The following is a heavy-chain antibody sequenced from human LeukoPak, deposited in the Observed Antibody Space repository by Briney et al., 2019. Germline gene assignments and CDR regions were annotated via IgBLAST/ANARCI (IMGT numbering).Heavy chain of an antibody. CDR2: IYSDESNK. Sequence: GGSLRLSCAASGFTLSSYGMHWVRQAPGKGLEWVAIIYSDESNKYYADSVEGRFTISRDISKNTVFLQMNSLSAEDTAVYYCARVRGSSDWYVDYWGQGTLVTVSS. CDR1: GFTLSSYG. V-gene: IGHV3-33*01. J-gene: IGHJ4*02. D-gene: IGHD2-2*01. CDR3: ARVRGSSDWYVDY.